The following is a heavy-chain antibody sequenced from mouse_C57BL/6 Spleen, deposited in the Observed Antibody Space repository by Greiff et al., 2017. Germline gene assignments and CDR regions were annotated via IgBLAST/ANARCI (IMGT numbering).Heavy chain of an antibody. CDR2: IHPNSGST. Sequence: QVQLQQPGAELVKPGASVKLSCKASGYTFTSYWMHWVKQRPGQGLEWIGMIHPNSGSTNYNEKFKSKATLTVDKSSSTAYMQLSSLTSEDSAVYYCTYYSKGGFAYWGQGTLVTVSA. V-gene: IGHV1-64*01. CDR1: GYTFTSYW. J-gene: IGHJ3*01. D-gene: IGHD2-5*01. CDR3: TYYSKGGFAY.